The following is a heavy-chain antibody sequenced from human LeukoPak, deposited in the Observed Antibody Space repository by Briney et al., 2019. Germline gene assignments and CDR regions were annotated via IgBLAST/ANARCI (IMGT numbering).Heavy chain of an antibody. CDR1: GGSFSGYY. Sequence: SETLSLTCAVYGGSFSGYYWSWIRQPPGKGLEWIGEIHHSGSTNYNPSLKSRVTISVDTSKNQFSLKLSSVTAADTAVYYCARVRRSIGYYYGMDVWGQGTTVTVSS. V-gene: IGHV4-34*01. D-gene: IGHD4-17*01. CDR3: ARVRRSIGYYYGMDV. CDR2: IHHSGST. J-gene: IGHJ6*02.